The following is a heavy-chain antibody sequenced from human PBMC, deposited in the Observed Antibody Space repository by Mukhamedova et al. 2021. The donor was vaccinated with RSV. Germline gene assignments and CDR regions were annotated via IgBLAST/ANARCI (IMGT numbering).Heavy chain of an antibody. CDR3: ARVGLGLVVPAVMDYYYYGMDV. CDR2: ISSSGSTI. Sequence: QSTWGGLEWVSYISSSGSTIYYADSVKGRFTISRDNAKNSLYLQMNSLRAEDTAVYYCARVGLGLVVPAVMDYYYYGMDVWGQGTTVTVS. D-gene: IGHD2-2*01. J-gene: IGHJ6*02. V-gene: IGHV3-48*03.